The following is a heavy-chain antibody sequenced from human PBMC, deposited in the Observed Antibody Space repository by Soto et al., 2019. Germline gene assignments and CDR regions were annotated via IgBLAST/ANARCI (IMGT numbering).Heavy chain of an antibody. CDR1: GGSISSYY. Sequence: SETLSFTCTVSGGSISSYYWSWIRQPPGKGLEWIGYIYYSGSTNYNPSLKSRVTISVDTSKNQFSLKLSSVTAADTAVYYCATGADILTGYPLRYWGQGTLVTGS. D-gene: IGHD3-9*01. V-gene: IGHV4-59*01. J-gene: IGHJ4*02. CDR2: IYYSGST. CDR3: ATGADILTGYPLRY.